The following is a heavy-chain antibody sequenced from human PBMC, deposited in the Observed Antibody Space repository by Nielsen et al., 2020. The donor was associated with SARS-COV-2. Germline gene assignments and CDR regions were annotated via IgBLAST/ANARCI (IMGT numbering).Heavy chain of an antibody. Sequence: SETLSLTCAVYGGSFSGYYWSWIRQPPGKGLEWIGEINHGGSTNYNPSLKSRVTISVDTSKNQFSLKLSSVTAADTAVYYCARGSIPPRPRGVERWLHRPADGFDIWGQGTMVTVSS. CDR3: ARGSIPPRPRGVERWLHRPADGFDI. J-gene: IGHJ3*02. D-gene: IGHD5-24*01. CDR2: INHGGST. V-gene: IGHV4-34*01. CDR1: GGSFSGYY.